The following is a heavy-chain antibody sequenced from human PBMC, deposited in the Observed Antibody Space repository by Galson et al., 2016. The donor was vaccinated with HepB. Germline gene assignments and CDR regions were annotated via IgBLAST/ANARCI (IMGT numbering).Heavy chain of an antibody. CDR2: IWHDESKR. V-gene: IGHV3-33*01. CDR3: GRDFSPGHEYGDTFGMDV. D-gene: IGHD4-17*01. CDR1: GFSFRSYG. J-gene: IGHJ6*02. Sequence: SLRLSCAASGFSFRSYGMHWVRQAPGKGLEWVALIWHDESKRFYIDSVRGRFTISRDNTKNILYLEMNSLRAEDSALYYCGRDFSPGHEYGDTFGMDVWGQGTRVTVS.